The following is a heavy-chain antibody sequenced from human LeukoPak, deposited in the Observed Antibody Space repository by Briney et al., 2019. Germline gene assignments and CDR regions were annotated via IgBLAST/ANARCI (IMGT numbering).Heavy chain of an antibody. J-gene: IGHJ4*02. CDR2: INPNSGGT. D-gene: IGHD3-22*01. Sequence: GATVKVSCKASGYTFTGYYMHWVRQAPGQGLEWMGWINPNSGGTNYAQKFQGRVTMTRDTSISTAYMELSRLRSDDTAVYYCARDQSRAYYYDSSGYYSEPWGQGTLVTVSS. V-gene: IGHV1-2*02. CDR3: ARDQSRAYYYDSSGYYSEP. CDR1: GYTFTGYY.